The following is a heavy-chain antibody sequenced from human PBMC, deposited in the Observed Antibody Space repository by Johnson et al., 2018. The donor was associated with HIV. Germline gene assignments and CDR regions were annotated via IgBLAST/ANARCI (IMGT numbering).Heavy chain of an antibody. CDR1: GFTVSSNY. V-gene: IGHV3-66*01. Sequence: VQLVESGGGLEQPGGSLRLSCAASGFTVSSNYMNWVRQAPGKGLDWVSLIYSGDSTYYADSVKGRFSISRDNSKNTLYLQMNSLRAEDTAVYYCARERGLGHAFDIWGQGTMVTVSS. D-gene: IGHD7-27*01. CDR3: ARERGLGHAFDI. CDR2: IYSGDST. J-gene: IGHJ3*02.